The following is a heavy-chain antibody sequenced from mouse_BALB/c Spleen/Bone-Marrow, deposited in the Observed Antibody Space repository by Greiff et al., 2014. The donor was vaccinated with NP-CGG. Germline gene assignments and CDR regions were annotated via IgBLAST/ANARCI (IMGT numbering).Heavy chain of an antibody. Sequence: EVQVVEPGPELVRPGASVKISCKASGYTFTDYNIYWVKQSHGKSLEWIGYIYPYSGGTGYNQKFKSKATLTVDNSSTTAYMELRSLTSEDSAVYYCARGNWDFAYWGQGTLVTVST. D-gene: IGHD4-1*01. J-gene: IGHJ3*01. CDR3: ARGNWDFAY. CDR2: IYPYSGGT. CDR1: GYTFTDYN. V-gene: IGHV1S29*02.